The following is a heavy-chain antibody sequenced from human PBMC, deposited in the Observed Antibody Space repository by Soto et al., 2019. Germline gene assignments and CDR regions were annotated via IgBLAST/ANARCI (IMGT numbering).Heavy chain of an antibody. CDR1: GFTFSSYE. Sequence: EVQLVESGGGLVQPGGSLRLSCAASGFTFSSYEMNWVRQAPGKGLEWVSYISSSGSTIYYADSVKGRFTISRDNAKNSLYLQMNGLRAEDTAVYYCARDGPITMVRGAPVYWGQGTLVTVSS. V-gene: IGHV3-48*03. J-gene: IGHJ4*02. D-gene: IGHD3-10*01. CDR3: ARDGPITMVRGAPVY. CDR2: ISSSGSTI.